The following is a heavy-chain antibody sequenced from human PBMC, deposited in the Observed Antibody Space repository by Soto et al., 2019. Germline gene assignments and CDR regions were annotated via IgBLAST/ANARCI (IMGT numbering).Heavy chain of an antibody. CDR2: INAGNGNT. Sequence: ASVKVSCKASGYTFTSYAMHWVRQAPGQRLEWMGWINAGNGNTKYSQKFQGRVTITRDTSASTAYMELSSLRSEDTAVYYCARGRTKYNWFDPWGQGTLVTVSS. CDR1: GYTFTSYA. J-gene: IGHJ5*02. CDR3: ARGRTKYNWFDP. V-gene: IGHV1-3*01.